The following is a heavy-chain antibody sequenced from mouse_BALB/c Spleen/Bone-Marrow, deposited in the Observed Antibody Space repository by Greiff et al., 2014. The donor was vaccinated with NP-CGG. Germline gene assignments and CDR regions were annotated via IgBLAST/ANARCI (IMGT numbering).Heavy chain of an antibody. D-gene: IGHD4-1*01. CDR2: IYPGDGDT. CDR3: ARVRNWADY. Sequence: VQRVESGAELVRPGSSVKISCKASGYAFSSYWMNWVKQRPGQGLEWIGQIYPGDGDTNYNGKFKGKATLTADESSSTAYMQLSSLTSEDSAVYFCARVRNWADYWGQGTTLTVSS. J-gene: IGHJ2*01. CDR1: GYAFSSYW. V-gene: IGHV1-80*01.